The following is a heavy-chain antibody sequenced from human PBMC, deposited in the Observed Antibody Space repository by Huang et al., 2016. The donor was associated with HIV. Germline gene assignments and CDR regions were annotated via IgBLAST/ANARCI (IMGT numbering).Heavy chain of an antibody. Sequence: QVQLVQSGAEVKKPGSSVKVSCKASGGPFSSYAISWVRQAPGQGLEWMGGISPSCGTANYAQKFQGRVTITADESTSTAYMELSSLRSEDTAVYYCARARGYYDSSVSYYFDYWGQGTLVTVSS. CDR3: ARARGYYDSSVSYYFDY. CDR2: ISPSCGTA. J-gene: IGHJ4*02. D-gene: IGHD3-22*01. CDR1: GGPFSSYA. V-gene: IGHV1-69*13.